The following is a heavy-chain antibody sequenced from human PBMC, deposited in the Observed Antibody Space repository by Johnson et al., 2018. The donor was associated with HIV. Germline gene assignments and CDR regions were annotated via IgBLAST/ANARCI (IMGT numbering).Heavy chain of an antibody. CDR2: INSDGSST. J-gene: IGHJ3*01. V-gene: IGHV3-74*01. CDR1: GFTFSSYW. CDR3: ARGSRYTYDNDDAYLLHAFDF. D-gene: IGHD3-22*01. Sequence: VQLVEFGGGLVQPGGSLRLSCAASGFTFSSYWMHWVRQAPGKGLVWVSRINSDGSSTSYADSVKGRITISRDNAKNTLYLQMNRLRAEDTAVYYCARGSRYTYDNDDAYLLHAFDFWGQGTMVTVSS.